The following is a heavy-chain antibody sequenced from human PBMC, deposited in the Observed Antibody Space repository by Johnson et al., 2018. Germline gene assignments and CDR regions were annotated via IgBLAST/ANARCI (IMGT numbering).Heavy chain of an antibody. J-gene: IGHJ6*03. Sequence: VQLVESGGGVVQXGGSLRLXCAASGFTVSSNYMNWVRQAPGKGLAWVSVIYSGGSTYYADSGKGRFTIPRDNSKNTLDLQMNSLRAEDTAVYYCARDTYGSGSYNYYYYYMDVWGKGTTVTVSS. CDR3: ARDTYGSGSYNYYYYYMDV. V-gene: IGHV3-66*01. D-gene: IGHD3-10*01. CDR2: IYSGGST. CDR1: GFTVSSNY.